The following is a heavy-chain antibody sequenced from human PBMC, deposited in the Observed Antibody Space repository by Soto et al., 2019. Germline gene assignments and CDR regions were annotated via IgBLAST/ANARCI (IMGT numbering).Heavy chain of an antibody. CDR1: GFTVSNLY. Sequence: EVQLVESGGGLVQPGGSLRLSCAASGFTVSNLYMTWVRQAPGKGLQWVAVISSGGSTYYADSVKGRFTISRDNSKNTLYLEMNSLGAEDTAVYYCARDTLGGAYDFLHGGQGTLVTVSS. CDR3: ARDTLGGAYDFLH. D-gene: IGHD3-3*01. V-gene: IGHV3-66*01. CDR2: ISSGGST. J-gene: IGHJ4*02.